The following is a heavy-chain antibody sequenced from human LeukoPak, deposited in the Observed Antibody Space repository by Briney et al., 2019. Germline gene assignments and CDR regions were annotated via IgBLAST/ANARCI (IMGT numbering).Heavy chain of an antibody. D-gene: IGHD1-14*01. CDR1: GFTFSAYA. J-gene: IGHJ4*02. V-gene: IGHV3-23*01. Sequence: PGGALRLSCVASGFTFSAYAVGWVRRAPGMGLEWVSSISVSGSQTDLADSVKGRFTISRDNSKNTFYLQMNSLRAEDTAVYYCGKGTPPPVYWGPGTLVTVSS. CDR2: ISVSGSQT. CDR3: GKGTPPPVY.